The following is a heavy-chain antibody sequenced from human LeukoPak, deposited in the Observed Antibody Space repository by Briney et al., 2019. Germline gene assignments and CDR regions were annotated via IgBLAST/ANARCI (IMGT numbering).Heavy chain of an antibody. D-gene: IGHD3-22*01. J-gene: IGHJ4*02. CDR3: AGYYDSSGYYYGGIDY. CDR1: GGSISSHY. Sequence: PSETLSLTCTVSGGSISSHYWSWIRQPPGKGLEWIGCIYYSGSTNYNPSLKSRVTISVDTSKNQFSLKLSSVTAADTAVYYCAGYYDSSGYYYGGIDYWGQGTLVTVSS. V-gene: IGHV4-59*08. CDR2: IYYSGST.